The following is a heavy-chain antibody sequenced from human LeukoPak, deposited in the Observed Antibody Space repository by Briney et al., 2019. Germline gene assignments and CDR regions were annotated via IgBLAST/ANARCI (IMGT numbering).Heavy chain of an antibody. CDR2: INPSGGST. CDR1: GFTFSSYA. D-gene: IGHD2-15*01. J-gene: IGHJ4*02. CDR3: AREAPYCSGGSCYFDY. V-gene: IGHV1-46*01. Sequence: PGGSLRLSCAASGFTFSSYAMHWVRQAPGQGPEWMGIINPSGGSTSYAQKFQGRVTMTRDTSTSTVYMELSSLRSEDTAVYYCAREAPYCSGGSCYFDYWGQGTLVTVSS.